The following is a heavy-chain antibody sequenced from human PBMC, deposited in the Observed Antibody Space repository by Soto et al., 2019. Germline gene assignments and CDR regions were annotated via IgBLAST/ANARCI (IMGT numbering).Heavy chain of an antibody. CDR1: GFTFSDHY. V-gene: IGHV3-72*01. Sequence: EVQLVESGGGLVQPGGTLRLSCAASGFTFSDHYMDWVRQAPGKGLEWVGRTRNKANSYTTEYAASVKGRFTISRDDSKNSLYLQMNSLKTEDTAVYYCPRARAAAGSNDAFDIWGQGTMVTVSS. J-gene: IGHJ3*02. CDR3: PRARAAAGSNDAFDI. D-gene: IGHD6-13*01. CDR2: TRNKANSYTT.